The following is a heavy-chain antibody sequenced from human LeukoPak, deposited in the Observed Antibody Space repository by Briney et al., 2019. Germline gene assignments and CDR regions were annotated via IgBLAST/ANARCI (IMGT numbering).Heavy chain of an antibody. CDR2: IYTSGST. CDR3: ARDRDYAGVDP. J-gene: IGHJ5*02. D-gene: IGHD4-17*01. Sequence: PSETLSLTCTVSGGSISSGSYYWSWIRQPAGKGLEWIGRIYTSGSTNYNPSLKSRVTISVDTSKNQFSLKLSSVTAADTAVYYCARDRDYAGVDPWGQGTLVTVSS. CDR1: GGSISSGSYY. V-gene: IGHV4-61*02.